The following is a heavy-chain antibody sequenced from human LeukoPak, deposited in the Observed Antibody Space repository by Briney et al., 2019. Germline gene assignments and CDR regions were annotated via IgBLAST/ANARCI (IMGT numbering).Heavy chain of an antibody. CDR1: GYTFTGYY. CDR2: INPNSGGT. D-gene: IGHD3-3*01. Sequence: ASVKVSCKASGYTFTGYYMHWVRQAPGQGLEWMGWINPNSGGTNYAQKFQGRVTMTRDTSISTAYMELSRLRSDDTAVYYCARVADDHFLEWSPNWFDPWGQGTLVTVSS. V-gene: IGHV1-2*02. J-gene: IGHJ5*02. CDR3: ARVADDHFLEWSPNWFDP.